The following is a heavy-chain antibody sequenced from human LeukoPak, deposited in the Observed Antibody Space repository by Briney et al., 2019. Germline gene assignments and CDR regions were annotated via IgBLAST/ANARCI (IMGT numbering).Heavy chain of an antibody. V-gene: IGHV3-74*01. CDR2: INSDGTRR. Sequence: GGSLRLSCAASGLSFSSYWMHWVRQAPGKGLVWVSRINSDGTRRSYADSVKGRFTISRDNAKNTLHLQMNSLRAEDTAVYYCVRVRIGVAGTIYYYYGMDVWGQGTTVTVSS. CDR1: GLSFSSYW. CDR3: VRVRIGVAGTIYYYYGMDV. J-gene: IGHJ6*02. D-gene: IGHD6-19*01.